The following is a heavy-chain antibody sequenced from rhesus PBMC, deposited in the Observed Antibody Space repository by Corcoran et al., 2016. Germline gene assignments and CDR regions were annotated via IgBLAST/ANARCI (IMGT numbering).Heavy chain of an antibody. J-gene: IGHJ4*01. V-gene: IGHV3-103*01. Sequence: EVQLVETGGGLVQPGGSLRLSCAASGFTFSSYAMQWVRQAPGKGLEWISAINSGGGSTYYADSVKGRFTSSRDNSKNTLSLQMNSLRAEDTAVYYCAKEISSSYDYWGQGVLVTVSS. CDR2: INSGGGST. CDR1: GFTFSSYA. CDR3: AKEISSSYDY. D-gene: IGHD6-43*01.